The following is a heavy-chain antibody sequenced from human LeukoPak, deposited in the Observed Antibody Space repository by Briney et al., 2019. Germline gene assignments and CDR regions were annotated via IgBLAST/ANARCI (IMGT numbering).Heavy chain of an antibody. CDR2: IYYSGST. CDR1: GGSISSYY. V-gene: IGHV4-59*01. D-gene: IGHD3-16*02. J-gene: IGHJ4*02. CDR3: AGGELVTKGFDY. Sequence: SETLSLTCTVSGGSISSYYWSWIRQPPGKGLEWIGYIYYSGSTNYNPSLTSGVTISVDTSNNQFSLQLSSVPAADTAGYYFAGGELVTKGFDYWGQGTMVTVSS.